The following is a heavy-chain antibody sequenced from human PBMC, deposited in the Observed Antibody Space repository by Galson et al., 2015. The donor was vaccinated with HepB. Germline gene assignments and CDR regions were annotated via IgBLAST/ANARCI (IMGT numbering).Heavy chain of an antibody. V-gene: IGHV7-4-1*02. CDR2: IDTNTGNP. Sequence: SVKVSCKASGYIFTKYTINWVRQAPGQGLEWMGRIDTNTGNPTYAQGFTGRFVFSLDTSVSTAYLQISSLKAEDTAVYYCARDGFGAVIATYNWFDPW. CDR1: GYIFTKYT. D-gene: IGHD3-3*01. J-gene: IGHJ5*02. CDR3: ARDGFGAVIATYNWFDP.